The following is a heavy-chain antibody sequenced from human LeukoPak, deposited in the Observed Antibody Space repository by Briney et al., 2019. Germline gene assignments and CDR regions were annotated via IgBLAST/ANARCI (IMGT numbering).Heavy chain of an antibody. CDR2: IYPGDSGP. CDR1: GYILTSYC. CDR3: GMSGDRVPLQDDVFDV. V-gene: IGHV5-51*01. Sequence: KPGESLTLSCRVSGYILTSYCIGWVRQMPGKGLEWVGIIYPGDSGPTYSPSFQGQVTISVDKSINTAYLQWSSLQASDTAMYYCGMSGDRVPLQDDVFDVWGQGTMVTVS. D-gene: IGHD1-26*01. J-gene: IGHJ3*01.